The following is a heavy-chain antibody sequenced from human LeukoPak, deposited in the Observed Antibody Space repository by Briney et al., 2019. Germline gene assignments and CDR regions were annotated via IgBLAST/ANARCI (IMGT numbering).Heavy chain of an antibody. J-gene: IGHJ4*02. CDR2: IWYDGSNK. V-gene: IGHV3-33*01. CDR3: ARDGVGVYYYDSSGWDT. D-gene: IGHD3-22*01. Sequence: GGSLRLSCAASGFTFSSYGMHWVRQAPGKGLEWVAVIWYDGSNKYYADSVKGRFTISRDNSKNTLYQQMNSLRAEDTAVYYCARDGVGVYYYDSSGWDTWGQGTLVTVSS. CDR1: GFTFSSYG.